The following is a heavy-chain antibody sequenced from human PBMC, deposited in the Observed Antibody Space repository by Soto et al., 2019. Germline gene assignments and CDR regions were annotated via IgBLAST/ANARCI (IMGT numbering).Heavy chain of an antibody. V-gene: IGHV4-59*01. Sequence: SETLSLTCTVSVGSISSYYWSWIRQPPGKGLEWIGYIYYSGSTNYNPSLKSRVTISVDTSKNQFSLKLSSVTAADTAVYYCARLFGVVILDYWGQGTLVTVSS. D-gene: IGHD3-3*01. CDR3: ARLFGVVILDY. J-gene: IGHJ4*02. CDR1: VGSISSYY. CDR2: IYYSGST.